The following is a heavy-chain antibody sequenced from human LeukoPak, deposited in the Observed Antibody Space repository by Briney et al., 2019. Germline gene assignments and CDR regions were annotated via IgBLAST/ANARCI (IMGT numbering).Heavy chain of an antibody. V-gene: IGHV3-49*04. CDR3: TRDYPASFDV. CDR1: GFTFSSYW. CDR2: IRSTIYGGTT. Sequence: GGSLRLSCAASGFTFSSYWMSWVRQAPGEGLEWLGFIRSTIYGGTTDYAASVKGRFTISRDDSKSIAYLQMNSLKTEDTAMYYCTRDYPASFDVWGQGTLVTVSS. J-gene: IGHJ3*01.